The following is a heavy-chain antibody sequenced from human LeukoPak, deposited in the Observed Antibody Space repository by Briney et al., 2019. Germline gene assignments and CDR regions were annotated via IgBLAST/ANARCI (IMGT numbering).Heavy chain of an antibody. Sequence: ASETLSLTCAVYGGSFSGYYWSWIRQPPGKGLEWIGEINHSGSTNYNPSLKSRVTISVDTSKNQSSLKLSSVTAADTAVYYCARARVLLWFGELLFDYWGQGTLVTVSS. CDR1: GGSFSGYY. V-gene: IGHV4-34*01. CDR3: ARARVLLWFGELLFDY. D-gene: IGHD3-10*01. J-gene: IGHJ4*02. CDR2: INHSGST.